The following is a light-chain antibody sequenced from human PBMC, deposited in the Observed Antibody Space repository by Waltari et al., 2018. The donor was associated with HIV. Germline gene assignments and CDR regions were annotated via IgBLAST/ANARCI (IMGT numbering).Light chain of an antibody. Sequence: HSALTQPASVSGSPGQSITISCTGTSSDVGGYNYVSWYQQHPGKAPKLIIYDVSNRPSGVSNRFSGSKSGNTASLTISGLQAEDEVDYYCSSYTSSSTLVFGGGTKLTVL. CDR1: SSDVGGYNY. J-gene: IGLJ2*01. CDR2: DVS. CDR3: SSYTSSSTLV. V-gene: IGLV2-14*03.